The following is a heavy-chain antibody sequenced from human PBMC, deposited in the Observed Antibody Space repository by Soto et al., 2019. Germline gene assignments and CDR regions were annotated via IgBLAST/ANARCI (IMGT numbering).Heavy chain of an antibody. CDR2: INAGNGNT. CDR3: ARAGLLRYFDWLLPAFDY. Sequence: QVQLVQSGAEVKKPGASVKVSCKASGYTFTSYAMHWVRQAPGQRLEWMGWINAGNGNTKYSQKFQGRVTITRDPSASTAYMELSSLRSEDTAVYYCARAGLLRYFDWLLPAFDYWGQGTLVTVSS. D-gene: IGHD3-9*01. V-gene: IGHV1-3*01. CDR1: GYTFTSYA. J-gene: IGHJ4*02.